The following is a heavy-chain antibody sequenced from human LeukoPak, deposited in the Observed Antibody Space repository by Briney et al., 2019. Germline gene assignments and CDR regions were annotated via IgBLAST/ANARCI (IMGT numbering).Heavy chain of an antibody. D-gene: IGHD3-10*01. Sequence: ASVKVSCKASGYTFTGYYMHWVRQAPGQGLEWMGWINPNSGGTNYAQKFQGRVTMTRDTSISTAYMELSRLRSDDTAVYYCARGMVRGVILFDYWGQGTLVTVSS. V-gene: IGHV1-2*02. CDR2: INPNSGGT. CDR3: ARGMVRGVILFDY. CDR1: GYTFTGYY. J-gene: IGHJ4*02.